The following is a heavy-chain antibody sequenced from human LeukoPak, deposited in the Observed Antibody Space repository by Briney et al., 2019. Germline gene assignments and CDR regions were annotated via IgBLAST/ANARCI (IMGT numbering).Heavy chain of an antibody. CDR3: ARDEVGVGATHDY. J-gene: IGHJ4*02. D-gene: IGHD1-26*01. Sequence: GGSLRLSCAASGFTFSSYWMHWVRQAPGKGLVWVSRISKDGSSTYYADSVKGRFTISRDNAKITLYLQMNSLRAEDTAVYYCARDEVGVGATHDYWGQGTLVTVSS. V-gene: IGHV3-74*01. CDR2: ISKDGSST. CDR1: GFTFSSYW.